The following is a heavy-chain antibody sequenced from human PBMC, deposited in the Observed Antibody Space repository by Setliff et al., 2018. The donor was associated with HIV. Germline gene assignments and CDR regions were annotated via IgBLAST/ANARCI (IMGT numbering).Heavy chain of an antibody. V-gene: IGHV3-23*01. D-gene: IGHD4-17*01. CDR1: GFTFSNYA. CDR2: ISDSGGST. J-gene: IGHJ6*03. Sequence: GGSLRLSCAASGFTFSNYAMSWVRQAPGKGLEWVSGISDSGGSTDYADSVKGRFTISRDNSKNTLYLQMSSLRADDTAIYYCARGPTTVTNYYYYYMDVWGKGTTVTVSS. CDR3: ARGPTTVTNYYYYYMDV.